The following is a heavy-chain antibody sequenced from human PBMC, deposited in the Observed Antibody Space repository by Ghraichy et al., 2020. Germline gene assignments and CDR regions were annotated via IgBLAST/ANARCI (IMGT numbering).Heavy chain of an antibody. J-gene: IGHJ5*02. CDR2: INHSGST. CDR3: AREGDYYGAYNWFDP. CDR1: GGSFSGYY. V-gene: IGHV4-34*01. D-gene: IGHD2-21*02. Sequence: SETLSLTCAVYGGSFSGYYWSWIRQPPGKGLEWIGEINHSGSTNYNPSLKSRVTISVDTSKNQFSLKLSSVTAADTAVYYCAREGDYYGAYNWFDPWGQGTLVTVSS.